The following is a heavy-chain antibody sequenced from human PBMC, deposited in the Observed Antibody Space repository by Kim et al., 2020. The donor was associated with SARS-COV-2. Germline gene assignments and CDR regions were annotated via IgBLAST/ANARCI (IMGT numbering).Heavy chain of an antibody. J-gene: IGHJ4*02. V-gene: IGHV4-61*01. Sequence: SETLSLTCTVSGVSVSSGSYYWSWIRQPPGKGLVWLGYIYYSGSTNYNPSLKRRVTILVDTSKNQSSLKLITVTAADTTVDYCSSTVGIGVVCYYCAQ. CDR2: IYYSGST. CDR1: GVSVSSGSYY. D-gene: IGHD1-26*01. CDR3: SSTVGIGVVCYY.